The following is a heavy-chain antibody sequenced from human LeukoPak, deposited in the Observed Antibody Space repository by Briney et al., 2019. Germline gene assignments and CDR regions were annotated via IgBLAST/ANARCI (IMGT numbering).Heavy chain of an antibody. Sequence: HPGGSLRLSCAASGFTVSTNYMNWVRQAPGKGLEWVSVIYSGDIRYYADSVKGRFTISRDNSKNTLYLQMNSLRAEDTAVYYCARGYYPDFWGQGTLVIVSS. J-gene: IGHJ4*02. CDR3: ARGYYPDF. CDR1: GFTVSTNY. V-gene: IGHV3-66*01. D-gene: IGHD3-10*01. CDR2: IYSGDIR.